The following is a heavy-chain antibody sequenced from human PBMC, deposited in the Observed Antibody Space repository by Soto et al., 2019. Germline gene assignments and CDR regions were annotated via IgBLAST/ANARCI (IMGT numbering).Heavy chain of an antibody. D-gene: IGHD5-12*01. J-gene: IGHJ6*02. V-gene: IGHV1-69*12. Sequence: QVQLVQSGAEVKKPGSSVKVSCKASGGTFRSYAISWVRQAPGQGLEWMGGIIPIFGTANYAQKFQGRVTITADESTSTAYMELSSLRSEDTAVYYCARGYSGYDSQEYYGMDVWGQGTTVTVSS. CDR2: IIPIFGTA. CDR1: GGTFRSYA. CDR3: ARGYSGYDSQEYYGMDV.